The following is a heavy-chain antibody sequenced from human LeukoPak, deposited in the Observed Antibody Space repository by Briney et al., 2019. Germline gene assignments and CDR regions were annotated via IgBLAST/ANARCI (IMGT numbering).Heavy chain of an antibody. CDR2: ISGSGGGT. CDR1: GLTFSSIA. Sequence: GGSLRLSCAASGLTFSSIAMSWVRQAPDKGLEWVSTISGSGGGTYYADSVKGRFTISRDDSKNTLYLQMNSLRADDTAVYYCAKDLGRYRNNFFDYWGQGNLVTVSS. CDR3: AKDLGRYRNNFFDY. J-gene: IGHJ4*02. V-gene: IGHV3-23*01. D-gene: IGHD1-26*01.